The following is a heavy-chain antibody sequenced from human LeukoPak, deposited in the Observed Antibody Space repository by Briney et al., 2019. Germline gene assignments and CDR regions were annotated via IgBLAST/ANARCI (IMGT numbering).Heavy chain of an antibody. CDR3: ARGGLKGRFYGSGSYGVDY. V-gene: IGHV4-4*07. CDR1: GGSISSYY. CDR2: IYTSGST. D-gene: IGHD3-10*01. J-gene: IGHJ4*02. Sequence: SETLSLTCTVSGGSISSYYWTWIRQPAGKGLEWIGRIYTSGSTNYSPSLKSRVTMSVDTSKNQFSLKLSSVTAADTAVYYCARGGLKGRFYGSGSYGVDYWGQGTLVTVSS.